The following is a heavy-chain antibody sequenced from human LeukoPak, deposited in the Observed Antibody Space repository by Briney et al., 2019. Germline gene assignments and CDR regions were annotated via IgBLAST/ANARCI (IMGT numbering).Heavy chain of an antibody. J-gene: IGHJ4*02. Sequence: ASVKVSCKASGYTLSGYYIFWVRRAPGQGLEWMGWINPNSGGTNYAQTFKGGVTMTRDTSISTAYMELSRLRSDDTAVYYCAMMGGGYCSSTSCYTEHDYWGQGTLVTVSS. CDR2: INPNSGGT. V-gene: IGHV1-2*02. D-gene: IGHD2-2*02. CDR3: AMMGGGYCSSTSCYTEHDY. CDR1: GYTLSGYY.